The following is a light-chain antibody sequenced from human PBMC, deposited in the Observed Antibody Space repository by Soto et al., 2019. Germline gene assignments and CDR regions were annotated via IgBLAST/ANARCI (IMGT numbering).Light chain of an antibody. CDR1: SSNIGAGYE. V-gene: IGLV1-40*01. J-gene: IGLJ1*01. CDR2: ENN. Sequence: QSVLPPPPSVSEAPGQRVTISCTGSSSNIGAGYEAHWYQQVPGTAPKLLIYENNNRPSGVPDRFSGSKSGTSASLAITGLQAEDEAEYYCQSYDSSLSGYVFGTGTKLTVL. CDR3: QSYDSSLSGYV.